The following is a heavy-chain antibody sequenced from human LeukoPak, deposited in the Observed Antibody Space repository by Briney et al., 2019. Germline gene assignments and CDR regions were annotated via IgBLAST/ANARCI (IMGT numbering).Heavy chain of an antibody. D-gene: IGHD5-18*01. CDR2: ISWNSGSI. V-gene: IGHV3-9*03. J-gene: IGHJ5*02. CDR1: GFTFDDYA. CDR3: AKDSTAMATGWFDP. Sequence: PGGSLRLSCAASGFTFDDYAMHWVRQAPGKGLEWVSGISWNSGSIGYADSVKGRFTISRDNAKNSLYLQMNSLRAEDMALYYCAKDSTAMATGWFDPWGQGTLVTVSS.